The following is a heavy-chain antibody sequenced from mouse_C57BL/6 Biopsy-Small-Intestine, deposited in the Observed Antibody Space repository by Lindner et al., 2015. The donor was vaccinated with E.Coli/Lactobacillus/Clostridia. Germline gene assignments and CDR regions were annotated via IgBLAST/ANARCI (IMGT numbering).Heavy chain of an antibody. D-gene: IGHD3-2*02. Sequence: SVKVSCKTSGFTSRNSAMQWLRQARGQRLEWIGHIVVGSGSTNYAQKFQDRVTITRDMSTSTAYMELSSLRSEDTAVYYCASGIDSAVFDFWGQGTLVTVSS. CDR3: ASGIDSAVFDF. CDR1: GFTSRNSA. V-gene: IGHV1S18*01. J-gene: IGHJ4*01. CDR2: IVVGSGST.